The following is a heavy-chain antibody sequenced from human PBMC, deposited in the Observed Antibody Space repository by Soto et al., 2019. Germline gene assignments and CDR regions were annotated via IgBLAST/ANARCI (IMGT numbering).Heavy chain of an antibody. CDR2: INHSGST. D-gene: IGHD2-15*01. Sequence: SETLSLTCDVYGGSLSGYFWSWIRQPPGKGLEWIGEINHSGSTNYNPSLKSRATISVDTSKNQVSLKLSSVTAADTAVYYCSRCRGRGSYHYGMDVWGQGTTVTVSS. CDR1: GGSLSGYF. J-gene: IGHJ6*02. CDR3: SRCRGRGSYHYGMDV. V-gene: IGHV4-34*01.